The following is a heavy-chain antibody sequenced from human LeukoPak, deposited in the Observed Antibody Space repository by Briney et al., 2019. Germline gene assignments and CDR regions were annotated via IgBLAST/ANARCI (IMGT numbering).Heavy chain of an antibody. CDR3: AKDRVPDGRWNFDF. CDR1: GFTFGTYA. D-gene: IGHD1-1*01. J-gene: IGHJ4*02. Sequence: GGSLRLSCAASGFTFGTYAMNWVRQAPGKGLEWVSGILASGSTTYYADSVKGRFTISRDNSKNTLYLQMNSLRAEDTAIYYCAKDRVPDGRWNFDFWGQGTLITVSS. V-gene: IGHV3-23*01. CDR2: ILASGSTT.